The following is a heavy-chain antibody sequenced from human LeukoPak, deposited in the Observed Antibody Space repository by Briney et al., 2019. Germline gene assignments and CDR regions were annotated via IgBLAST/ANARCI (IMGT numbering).Heavy chain of an antibody. CDR1: GGSISSRSSY. Sequence: SETLSLTCTVSGGSISSRSSYWVWIRQPPGKGLEWIGSIYYSGSTYYNPSLKSRVTISVDTSNNHLSLKLSSVFSSLMSVDSCASDTGPSGTAFDYWGQGTLVTVSS. D-gene: IGHD2-2*01. CDR3: ASDTGPSGTAFDY. J-gene: IGHJ4*02. V-gene: IGHV4-39*07. CDR2: IYYSGST.